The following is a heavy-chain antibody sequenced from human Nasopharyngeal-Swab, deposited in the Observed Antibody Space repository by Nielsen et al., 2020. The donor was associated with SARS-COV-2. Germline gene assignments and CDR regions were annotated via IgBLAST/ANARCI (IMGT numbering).Heavy chain of an antibody. CDR1: GFTFSSYG. Sequence: GESLKISCAASGFTFSSYGMHWVRQAPGKGLEWVAVIWYDGSNKYYADSVKGRFTISRDNSKNTLYLQMNSLRAEDTAVYYCAQTSIGMATIRGVLPYWGQGTLVTVSS. D-gene: IGHD5-24*01. V-gene: IGHV3-33*01. J-gene: IGHJ4*02. CDR3: AQTSIGMATIRGVLPY. CDR2: IWYDGSNK.